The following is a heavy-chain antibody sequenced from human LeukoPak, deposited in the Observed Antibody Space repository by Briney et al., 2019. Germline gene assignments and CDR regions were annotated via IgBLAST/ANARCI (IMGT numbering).Heavy chain of an antibody. D-gene: IGHD4-23*01. J-gene: IGHJ4*02. CDR1: GFNFGDYA. CDR3: SRDEYGGGSSYFDY. CDR2: ITNKAFGGTA. Sequence: PGRSLRLSCTASGFNFGDYAMSWFRQAPEKGLEWVGFITNKAFGGTAEYAASVKGRFTISRDDSRSITYLQMDNLRTEDTGVYFCSRDEYGGGSSYFDYWGQGILVTVST. V-gene: IGHV3-49*03.